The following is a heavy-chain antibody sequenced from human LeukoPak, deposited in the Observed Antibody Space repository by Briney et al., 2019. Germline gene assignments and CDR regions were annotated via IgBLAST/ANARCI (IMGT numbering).Heavy chain of an antibody. J-gene: IGHJ4*02. CDR1: GGSVTSYY. D-gene: IGHD3-10*01. CDR3: ARVSLVRGAPDYYFDY. V-gene: IGHV4-59*02. Sequence: PSETLSLTCTVSGGSVTSYYWSWIRQPPGKGLEWIGYIYYTGSTNYNPSLKSRVTMSVDTSKNQFSLKLSSVTAADTAVYYCARVSLVRGAPDYYFDYWGQGTLVTVSS. CDR2: IYYTGST.